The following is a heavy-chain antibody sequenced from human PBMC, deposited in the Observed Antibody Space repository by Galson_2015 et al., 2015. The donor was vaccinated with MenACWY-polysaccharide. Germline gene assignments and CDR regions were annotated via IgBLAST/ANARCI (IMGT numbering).Heavy chain of an antibody. V-gene: IGHV4-39*01. Sequence: LSLTCTVSGGSISSSNYYWGWIRQSPETGLEWIGTISYSGSTYYNPSLKGRVTISVDTSKNQFSLKLSSVTAADTAVYYCASRLAQVGIAGYGYGMDVWGQGTTVTVSS. D-gene: IGHD2-15*01. J-gene: IGHJ6*02. CDR2: ISYSGST. CDR1: GGSISSSNYY. CDR3: ASRLAQVGIAGYGYGMDV.